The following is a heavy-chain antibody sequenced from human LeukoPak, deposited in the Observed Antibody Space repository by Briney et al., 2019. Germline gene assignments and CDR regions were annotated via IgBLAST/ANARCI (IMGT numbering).Heavy chain of an antibody. J-gene: IGHJ4*02. Sequence: GGSLRLSGAASGFIFSNSAMHWVRQAPGKGLEWVAVISYDGSNKYYADSVKGRFTISRDNSKNTLYLQMDSLRAEDTAVYYCAKDIEEWLVKGGGCFDYWGQGTLVTVSP. CDR2: ISYDGSNK. CDR1: GFIFSNSA. CDR3: AKDIEEWLVKGGGCFDY. V-gene: IGHV3-30*18. D-gene: IGHD6-19*01.